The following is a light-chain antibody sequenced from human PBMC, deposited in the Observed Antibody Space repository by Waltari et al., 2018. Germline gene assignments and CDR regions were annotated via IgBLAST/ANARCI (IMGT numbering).Light chain of an antibody. CDR3: ALYMGSGIWV. J-gene: IGLJ3*02. CDR2: KGN. Sequence: QTVVTQEPSLSVSPGGTVTLTCTLSSGSVSTTSYATWYQQTPGQPPRTLVYKGNARSSGVPDRFSGSILGNKAALTITGAQADDESDYYCALYMGSGIWVFGGGTKL. V-gene: IGLV8-61*01. CDR1: SGSVSTTSY.